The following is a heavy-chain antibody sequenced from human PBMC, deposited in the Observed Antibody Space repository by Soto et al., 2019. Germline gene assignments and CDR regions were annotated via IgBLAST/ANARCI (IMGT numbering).Heavy chain of an antibody. CDR1: GYTFTAYY. J-gene: IGHJ4*02. CDR3: ATLVAAAHTFDY. V-gene: IGHV1-2*02. D-gene: IGHD6-13*01. CDR2: INPKSGGT. Sequence: QVQLVQSGAEVKKPGASVKVSCQASGYTFTAYYIQWVRQAPGQGLEFMGWINPKSGGTNYAQNFQGRVTMTRDTSINTAYMEVSRLRFDDTAVYYCATLVAAAHTFDYWGQGTLVTVSS.